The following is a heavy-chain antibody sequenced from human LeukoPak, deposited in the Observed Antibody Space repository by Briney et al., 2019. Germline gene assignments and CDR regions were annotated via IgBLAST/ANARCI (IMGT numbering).Heavy chain of an antibody. CDR1: GFTFNNYA. V-gene: IGHV3-23*01. CDR2: ISGSGGST. D-gene: IGHD3-9*01. CDR3: ARAAAETGSFRDNWFDP. Sequence: GGSLRLSCAASGFTFNNYAMSWVRQAPGKGLEWVSSISGSGGSTYYADSVKGRLTISRDNSKNTLYLQMNSLRGEDTAVYYCARAAAETGSFRDNWFDPWGQGTLVTVSS. J-gene: IGHJ5*02.